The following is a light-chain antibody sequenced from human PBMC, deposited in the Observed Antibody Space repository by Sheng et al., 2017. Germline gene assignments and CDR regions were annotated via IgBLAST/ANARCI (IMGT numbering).Light chain of an antibody. CDR3: QQLNNYPPA. CDR1: QGISSY. V-gene: IGKV1-9*01. J-gene: IGKJ3*01. CDR2: AAS. Sequence: DIQLTQSPSFLSASVGDRVTITCRASQGISSYLAWYQQKPGKAPKLLIYAASTLQRGVPSRFSGSGSGTEFTLTISSLQPEDFGTYYCQQLNNYPPAFGPGTKVEIK.